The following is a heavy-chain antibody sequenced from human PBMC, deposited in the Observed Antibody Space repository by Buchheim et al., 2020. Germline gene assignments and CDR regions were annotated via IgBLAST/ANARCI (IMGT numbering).Heavy chain of an antibody. CDR1: GGSVSSGSYY. CDR2: IYYSGST. CDR3: ARDTITMVRGVIPDWYFDL. D-gene: IGHD3-10*01. V-gene: IGHV4-61*01. J-gene: IGHJ2*01. Sequence: QVQLQESGPGLVKPSETLSLTCTVSGGSVSSGSYYWSWIRQPPGKGLEWIGYIYYSGSTNYNPSLKSRVTISVDTSKNQFSLKLSSVTAADTAVYYCARDTITMVRGVIPDWYFDLWGRGTL.